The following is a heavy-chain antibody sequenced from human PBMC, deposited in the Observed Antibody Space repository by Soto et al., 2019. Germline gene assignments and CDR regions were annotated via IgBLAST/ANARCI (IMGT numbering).Heavy chain of an antibody. CDR2: IIPIFGTA. CDR3: ARGVAYYYDSSGGRGAAFDI. Sequence: GASVKVSCKASGGTFSSYAISWVRQAPGQGLEWMGGIIPIFGTANYAQKLQGRVTITADKSTSTAYMELSSLRSEDTAVYYCARGVAYYYDSSGGRGAAFDIWGQGTMVTVSS. CDR1: GGTFSSYA. J-gene: IGHJ3*02. D-gene: IGHD3-22*01. V-gene: IGHV1-69*06.